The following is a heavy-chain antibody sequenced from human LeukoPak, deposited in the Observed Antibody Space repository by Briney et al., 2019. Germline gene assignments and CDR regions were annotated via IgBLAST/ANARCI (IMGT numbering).Heavy chain of an antibody. Sequence: SQTLSLTCAVSGGSISSGSYYWGWIRQPPGKGLEWIGSIYYSGSTYYNPSLKGRVTISVDTSKNQFSLKLSSVTAADTAVYYCARVVASIMITFGGVIVPSYFDYWGQGTLVTVSS. V-gene: IGHV4-39*07. D-gene: IGHD3-16*02. CDR2: IYYSGST. J-gene: IGHJ4*02. CDR1: GGSISSGSYY. CDR3: ARVVASIMITFGGVIVPSYFDY.